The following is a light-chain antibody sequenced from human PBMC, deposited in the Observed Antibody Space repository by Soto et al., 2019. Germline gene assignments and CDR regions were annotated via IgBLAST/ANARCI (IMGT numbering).Light chain of an antibody. CDR2: DAS. V-gene: IGKV3-11*01. CDR1: QSVSSY. CDR3: QQRSNWPPS. Sequence: EIVLTQSPATLSLSPGERATLSCRASQSVSSYLAWYQQKPGQAPRLLIYDASNRATGIPARFSGSGSGTDFTLTISSLEXXXXAVYYCQQRSNWPPSFGGGTKVEIK. J-gene: IGKJ4*01.